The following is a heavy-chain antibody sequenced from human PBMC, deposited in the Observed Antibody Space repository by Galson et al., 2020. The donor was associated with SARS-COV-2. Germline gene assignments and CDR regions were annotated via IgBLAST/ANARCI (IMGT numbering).Heavy chain of an antibody. CDR3: ARGPAGNFAFDI. D-gene: IGHD6-13*01. J-gene: IGHJ3*02. V-gene: IGHV3-53*01. Sequence: GGSLRISCAASGFTVSSNYMSWVRQAPGKGLEWVSVIYSGGSTYYADSVKGRFTISRDNSKNTMYLQMNSLRAEDTAVYYCARGPAGNFAFDIWGQGTMVTVSS. CDR1: GFTVSSNY. CDR2: IYSGGST.